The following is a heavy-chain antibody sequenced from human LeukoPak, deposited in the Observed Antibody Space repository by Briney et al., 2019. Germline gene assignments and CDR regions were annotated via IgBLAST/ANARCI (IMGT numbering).Heavy chain of an antibody. CDR1: GYAFTSYG. CDR2: ISAYNGNT. V-gene: IGHV1-18*01. D-gene: IGHD3-10*01. Sequence: GASVKVSCKASGYAFTSYGISWVRQAPGQGLEWMGWISAYNGNTNYAQKLQGRVTMTTDTSTSTAYMELRSLRSDDTAVYYCARGPPMVRGVILNWFDPWGQGTLVTVSS. CDR3: ARGPPMVRGVILNWFDP. J-gene: IGHJ5*02.